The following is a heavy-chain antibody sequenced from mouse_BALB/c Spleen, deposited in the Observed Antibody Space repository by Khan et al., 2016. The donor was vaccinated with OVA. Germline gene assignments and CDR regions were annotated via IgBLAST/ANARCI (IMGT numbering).Heavy chain of an antibody. Sequence: EVQLQESGPGLVKPSQSLSLTCTVNDYSITRNYAWNWIRQFPGNKLEWMGYISYSDTTSYNPSLKSRLSITRDTSKNQFFLQLHSVTTEDSATYYCARGNYYGYAMDYWGQGTSVTVSS. J-gene: IGHJ4*01. CDR1: DYSITRNYA. V-gene: IGHV3-2*02. CDR2: ISYSDTT. D-gene: IGHD1-1*01. CDR3: ARGNYYGYAMDY.